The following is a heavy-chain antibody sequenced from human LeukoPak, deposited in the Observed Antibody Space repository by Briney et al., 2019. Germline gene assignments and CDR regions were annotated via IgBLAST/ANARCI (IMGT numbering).Heavy chain of an antibody. Sequence: GGSLRLSCAASGSTFSSFSMNWVRQAPGKWLEWVSSISSSSSYIYYAGSVKGRFTISRDTAKNSLYLQMNSLRAEATAVDYCASDRAPKHLVARGKYFDYWGQGTLVTVSS. J-gene: IGHJ4*02. CDR3: ASDRAPKHLVARGKYFDY. D-gene: IGHD6-6*01. V-gene: IGHV3-21*01. CDR2: ISSSSSYI. CDR1: GSTFSSFS.